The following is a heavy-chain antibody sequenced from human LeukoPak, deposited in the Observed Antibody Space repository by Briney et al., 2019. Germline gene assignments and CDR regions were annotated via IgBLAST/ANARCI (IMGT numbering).Heavy chain of an antibody. V-gene: IGHV1-18*01. CDR3: ARDWAPYYDSSGRTDY. J-gene: IGHJ4*02. Sequence: ASVKVSCKASGYTFTSYGISWVRQAPGQGLEWMGWISAYNGNTSYAQKLQGRVTMTTDTSTSTAYMELRSLRSDDTAAYYCARDWAPYYDSSGRTDYWGQGTLVTVSS. CDR2: ISAYNGNT. CDR1: GYTFTSYG. D-gene: IGHD3-22*01.